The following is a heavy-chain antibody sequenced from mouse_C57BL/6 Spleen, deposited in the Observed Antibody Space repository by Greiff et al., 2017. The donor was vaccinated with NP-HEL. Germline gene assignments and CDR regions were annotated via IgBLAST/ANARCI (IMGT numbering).Heavy chain of an antibody. V-gene: IGHV1-66*01. CDR3: ARLDGYWFAY. J-gene: IGHJ3*01. D-gene: IGHD2-3*01. CDR1: GYSFTSYY. CDR2: IYPGSGNT. Sequence: VQLQQSGPELVKPGASVKISCKASGYSFTSYYIHWVKQRPGQGLEWIGWIYPGSGNTKYNEKFKGKATLTADTSSSTAYMQLSSLTSEDSAVYYCARLDGYWFAYWGQGTLVTVSA.